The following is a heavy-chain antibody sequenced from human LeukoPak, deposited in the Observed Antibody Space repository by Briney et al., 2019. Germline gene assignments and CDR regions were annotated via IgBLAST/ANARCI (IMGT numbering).Heavy chain of an antibody. D-gene: IGHD6-19*01. J-gene: IGHJ4*02. V-gene: IGHV4-38-2*02. CDR1: GYSISSGYY. CDR2: MYHSGST. CDR3: VRDQPGIEVAGFLRRFDY. Sequence: SETLSLTCTVSGYSISSGYYWGWIRQPPGKGLEWIGSMYHSGSTYYNPSLKSRVTISVDTSKNQFSLKLSSVTAADTAVYYCVRDQPGIEVAGFLRRFDYWGQGTLVTVS.